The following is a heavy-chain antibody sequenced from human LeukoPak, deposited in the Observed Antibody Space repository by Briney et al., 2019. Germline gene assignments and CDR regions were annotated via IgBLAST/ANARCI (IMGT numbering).Heavy chain of an antibody. Sequence: GGPLRLSCAAPGFTFSGYAMHWVRQAPGKGLERVAVISYDGSNKYYADSVKGRFTISRDNSKNTLYLQMNSLRAGDTAVYYCASPTDDSSGYEEYFQHWGQGTLVTVSS. J-gene: IGHJ1*01. CDR2: ISYDGSNK. CDR3: ASPTDDSSGYEEYFQH. D-gene: IGHD3-22*01. CDR1: GFTFSGYA. V-gene: IGHV3-30-3*01.